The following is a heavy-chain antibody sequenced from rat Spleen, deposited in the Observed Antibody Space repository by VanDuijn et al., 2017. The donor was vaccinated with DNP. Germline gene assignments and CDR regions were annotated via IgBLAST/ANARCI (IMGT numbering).Heavy chain of an antibody. V-gene: IGHV5-27*01. J-gene: IGHJ1*01. Sequence: EVQLVESGGGLVQPGRSLKLSCTASGLTFSNYYMAWVRQAPKKGLEWVAAISTSGSRTYYADSVKGRFTISRDDAKSSLYLQMNSLKSEDTATYYCARGSTSIYWYFDFWGPGTMVTVSS. D-gene: IGHD3-1*01. CDR3: ARGSTSIYWYFDF. CDR2: ISTSGSRT. CDR1: GLTFSNYY.